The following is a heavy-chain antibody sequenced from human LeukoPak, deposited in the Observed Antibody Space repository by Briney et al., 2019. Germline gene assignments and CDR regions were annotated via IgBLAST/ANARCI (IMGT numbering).Heavy chain of an antibody. Sequence: SETLSLTCTVSGGSISSYYWSWIRQPPGKGLEWIGYIYYSGSTNYNPSLKSRVTISVDTSKNQFSLKLSSVTAADTAVYYCAREVGDGSDYWGQGTLATVSS. CDR2: IYYSGST. CDR3: AREVGDGSDY. V-gene: IGHV4-59*01. CDR1: GGSISSYY. D-gene: IGHD5-24*01. J-gene: IGHJ4*02.